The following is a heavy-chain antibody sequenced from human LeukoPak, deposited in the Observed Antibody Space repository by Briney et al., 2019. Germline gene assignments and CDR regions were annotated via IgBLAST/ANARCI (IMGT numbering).Heavy chain of an antibody. CDR3: ARDGRMTTVTPDYDY. CDR1: GFTFSDYH. Sequence: GGSLRLSCAASGFTFSDYHMSWIRQAPGKGLEWVSYISSSSSYTNYADSVKGRFTISRDNAKNSLYLQMNSLRAEDTAVYYCARDGRMTTVTPDYDYWGQGTLVTVSS. J-gene: IGHJ4*02. CDR2: ISSSSSYT. V-gene: IGHV3-11*06. D-gene: IGHD4-17*01.